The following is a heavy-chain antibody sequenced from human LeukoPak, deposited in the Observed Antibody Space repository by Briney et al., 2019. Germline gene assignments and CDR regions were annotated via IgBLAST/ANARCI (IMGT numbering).Heavy chain of an antibody. Sequence: ASVKVSCKTPGYSFTSYYIHWVRQAPGQGLEWMGIINPSGGSTTYAQKFQGRLTMASDTSTSTVYMELSSLRSEDTAMYYCARSSAYYSEADIWGQGTMVTVSS. CDR2: INPSGGST. CDR3: ARSSAYYSEADI. D-gene: IGHD1-26*01. J-gene: IGHJ3*02. V-gene: IGHV1-46*01. CDR1: GYSFTSYY.